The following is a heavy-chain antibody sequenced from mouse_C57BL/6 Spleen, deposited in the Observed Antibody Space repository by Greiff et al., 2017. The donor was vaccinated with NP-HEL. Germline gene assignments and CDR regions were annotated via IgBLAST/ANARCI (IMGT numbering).Heavy chain of an antibody. V-gene: IGHV1-64*01. CDR1: GYTFTSYW. CDR2: IHPNSGRT. J-gene: IGHJ2*01. D-gene: IGHD3-3*01. Sequence: QVQLQQPGAELVKPGASVKLSCKASGYTFTSYWMHWVKQRPGQGLEWIGMIHPNSGRTNYNEKFKSKATLTVDKSSSTAYMQLSSLTSEDSAVYYCARGDYYFYYWGQGTTLTVSS. CDR3: ARGDYYFYY.